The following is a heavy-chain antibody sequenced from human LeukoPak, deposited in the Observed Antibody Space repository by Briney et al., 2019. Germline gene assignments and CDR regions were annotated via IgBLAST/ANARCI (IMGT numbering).Heavy chain of an antibody. J-gene: IGHJ6*02. V-gene: IGHV1-8*01. CDR2: MNPNSGNT. CDR1: GYTFTSYD. Sequence: ASVKVSCKASGYTFTSYDINWVRQATGQGLEWMGWMNPNSGNTGYAQKFQGRVTMTRNTSISTAYMELSSLRSEDTAVYYCARGAPPRSRYFDWPYYYYYYGMDVWGQGTTVTVSS. CDR3: ARGAPPRSRYFDWPYYYYYYGMDV. D-gene: IGHD3-9*01.